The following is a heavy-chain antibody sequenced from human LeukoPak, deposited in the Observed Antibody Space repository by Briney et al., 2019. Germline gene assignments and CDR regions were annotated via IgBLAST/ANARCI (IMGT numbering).Heavy chain of an antibody. CDR3: GRQQAAAGDY. CDR2: ISGDGTST. Sequence: QPWGSLRLSCAASGFTFSSYWMHWVRQAPGKGLVWVSRISGDGTSTGYADSVKGRFTISRDNAKNMLYLQMNSLRDEDTAVYYCGRQQAAAGDYWGQGTLVTVSS. V-gene: IGHV3-74*01. D-gene: IGHD6-13*01. J-gene: IGHJ4*02. CDR1: GFTFSSYW.